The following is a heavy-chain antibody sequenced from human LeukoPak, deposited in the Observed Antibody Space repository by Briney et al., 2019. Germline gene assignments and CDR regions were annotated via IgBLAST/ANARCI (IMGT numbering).Heavy chain of an antibody. CDR3: ARDRFNGMDV. CDR1: GIDVSTDY. Sequence: QPGGSLRLSCVASGIDVSTDYITWVRQAPGKGLEWASIIYSEGTTYYADSVKGRFSISRDISKNTVTLQMSSLRAEDTAVYYCARDRFNGMDVWGQGTTVTVSS. CDR2: IYSEGTT. J-gene: IGHJ6*02. D-gene: IGHD3-3*01. V-gene: IGHV3-66*01.